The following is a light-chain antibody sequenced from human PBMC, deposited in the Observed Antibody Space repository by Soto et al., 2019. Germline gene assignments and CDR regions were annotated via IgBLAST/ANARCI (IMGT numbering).Light chain of an antibody. J-gene: IGLJ1*01. Sequence: QAVVTQPPSLSAAPGQEVTISCSGSGSNVGYNSVSWYQQLPGTAPKLLIYDNYKRPSGIPARFSGSKSGTSASLGITGLQTGDEADYYCGAWDDRLTAYVFGNGTKLTVL. CDR2: DNY. CDR1: GSNVGYNS. CDR3: GAWDDRLTAYV. V-gene: IGLV1-51*01.